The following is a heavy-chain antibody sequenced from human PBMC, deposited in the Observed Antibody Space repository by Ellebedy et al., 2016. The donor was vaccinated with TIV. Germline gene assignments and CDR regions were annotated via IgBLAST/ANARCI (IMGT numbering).Heavy chain of an antibody. CDR2: IYYSGST. CDR3: ARYPGVAAHYFDY. CDR1: GGPISSYY. Sequence: MPGGSLRLSCTVSGGPISSYYWSWIRQPPGKGLEWIGSIYYSGSTNYNPSLKSRVTISVDTSKKQFSLKLSSVTAADTAVYYCARYPGVAAHYFDYWGQGTLVTVSS. D-gene: IGHD6-19*01. V-gene: IGHV4-59*01. J-gene: IGHJ4*02.